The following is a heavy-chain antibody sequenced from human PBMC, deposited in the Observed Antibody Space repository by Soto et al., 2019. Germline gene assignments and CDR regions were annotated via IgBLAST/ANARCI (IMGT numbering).Heavy chain of an antibody. Sequence: GASVKVSCKASGYTFTSYGISWVRQAPGQGLEWMGWISAYNGNTNYAQKLKGRVTMTTDTSTSTAYMELRSLRSDDTAVYYCARDPYYGGNGVRIFDYWGQGTLVTVSS. CDR2: ISAYNGNT. V-gene: IGHV1-18*04. CDR1: GYTFTSYG. CDR3: ARDPYYGGNGVRIFDY. D-gene: IGHD4-17*01. J-gene: IGHJ4*02.